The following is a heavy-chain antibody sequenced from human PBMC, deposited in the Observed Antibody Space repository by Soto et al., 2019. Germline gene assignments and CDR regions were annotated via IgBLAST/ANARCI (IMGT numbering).Heavy chain of an antibody. J-gene: IGHJ4*02. CDR1: GYTFTVYY. V-gene: IGHV1-2*02. Sequence: GASVKVSCKASGYTFTVYYMHGVLQSPLQWLDWMGWINPNSGGTNYAQKFQGRVTMTRDTSISTAYMELSRLRSDDTAVYYCARASAAGLYYYDSSGYYSDWGQGTLVTVSS. D-gene: IGHD3-22*01. CDR3: ARASAAGLYYYDSSGYYSD. CDR2: INPNSGGT.